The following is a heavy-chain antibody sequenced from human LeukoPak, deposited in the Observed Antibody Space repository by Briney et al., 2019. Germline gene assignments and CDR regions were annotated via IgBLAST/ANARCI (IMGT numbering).Heavy chain of an antibody. Sequence: SVRVSSKASGYTFTSYGISWVRQAPGQGLEWMGWISAYNGNTNYAQKLQGRVTMTTDTSTSTAYRELRSLRSDDTAVYYCARVVPAAIRNWFDLGGGGTVVTVSS. CDR3: ARVVPAAIRNWFDL. D-gene: IGHD2-2*01. CDR1: GYTFTSYG. J-gene: IGHJ5*02. V-gene: IGHV1-18*01. CDR2: ISAYNGNT.